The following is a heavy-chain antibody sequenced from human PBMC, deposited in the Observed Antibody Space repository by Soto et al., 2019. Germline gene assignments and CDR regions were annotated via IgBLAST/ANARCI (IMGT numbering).Heavy chain of an antibody. CDR3: ARDPSEYSSSWYSNWFDP. D-gene: IGHD6-13*01. CDR2: IIPIFGTA. Sequence: QVQLVQSGAEVKKPGSSVKVSCKASGATFSSYAISWVRQAPGQGLEWMGGIIPIFGTANYAQKFQGRVTITADESTSTAYMELSSLRSEDTAVYYCARDPSEYSSSWYSNWFDPWGQGTLVTVSS. V-gene: IGHV1-69*01. CDR1: GATFSSYA. J-gene: IGHJ5*02.